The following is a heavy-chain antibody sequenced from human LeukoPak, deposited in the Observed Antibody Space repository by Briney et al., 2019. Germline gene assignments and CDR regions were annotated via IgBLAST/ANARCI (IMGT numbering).Heavy chain of an antibody. CDR2: IRYDGSNK. CDR3: ARDGKQLVLPFDY. Sequence: GSLRLSCAASGFTFSSYGMHWVRQAPGKGLEWVAFIRYDGSNKYYADSVKGRFTISRDNAKNSLYLQMNSLRAEDTAVYYCARDGKQLVLPFDYWGQGTLVTVSS. D-gene: IGHD6-13*01. V-gene: IGHV3-30*02. J-gene: IGHJ4*02. CDR1: GFTFSSYG.